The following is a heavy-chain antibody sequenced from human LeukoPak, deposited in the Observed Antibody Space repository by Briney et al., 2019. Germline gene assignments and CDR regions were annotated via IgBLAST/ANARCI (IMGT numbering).Heavy chain of an antibody. V-gene: IGHV4-61*02. J-gene: IGHJ4*02. CDR2: IYTSGSS. CDR3: ARGKFDWSSLDY. D-gene: IGHD3-9*01. Sequence: SETLSLTCAVSGGSNSSGGYYWTWIRQPAGKGLEWIGRIYTSGSSNYNPSLKSRVTMSVDTSMNQFSLKLSSVTAAYTAVYYCARGKFDWSSLDYWGQGTLVTISS. CDR1: GGSNSSGGYY.